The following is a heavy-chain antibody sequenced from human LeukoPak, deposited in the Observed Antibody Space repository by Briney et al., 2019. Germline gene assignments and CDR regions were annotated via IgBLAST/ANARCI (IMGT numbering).Heavy chain of an antibody. CDR1: GCTFTDYY. Sequence: GASIKVSCKSSGCTFTDYYVHWVRQAPGQGLEWVGRINPNSGDTNYAQNFQGRVTMSRDTSISTAYLELNRLIFDDTAVFYCARSTITVTAAGHFDLWGRGTLVTVSS. CDR2: INPNSGDT. D-gene: IGHD6-13*01. CDR3: ARSTITVTAAGHFDL. V-gene: IGHV1-2*06. J-gene: IGHJ2*01.